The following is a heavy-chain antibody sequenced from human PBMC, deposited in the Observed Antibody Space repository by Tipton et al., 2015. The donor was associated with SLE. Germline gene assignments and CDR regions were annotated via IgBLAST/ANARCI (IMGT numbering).Heavy chain of an antibody. CDR2: IGTAGDT. CDR3: AREAGGMSGAFDI. D-gene: IGHD3-16*01. V-gene: IGHV3-13*01. CDR1: GFTFSSYD. Sequence: GSLRLSCAASGFTFSSYDMHWVRQATGKGLEWVSAIGTAGDTYYPVSVKSRITINPDTSKNQFSLQLNSVTPEDTAVYYCAREAGGMSGAFDIWGQGTMVTVSS. J-gene: IGHJ3*02.